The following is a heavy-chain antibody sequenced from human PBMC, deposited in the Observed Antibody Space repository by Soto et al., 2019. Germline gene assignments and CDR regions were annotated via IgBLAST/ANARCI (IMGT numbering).Heavy chain of an antibody. CDR1: GFTFSSYA. J-gene: IGHJ4*02. Sequence: EVQLLESGGGLVQPGGSLRLSCAASGFTFSSYAMSWVRQAPGKGLEWVSAISGSGGRTYYADSVKGRFTISRDNYKNTRYRQMKSLRAEDRAVYYCEVCVDCPVDYTHFDFWGQGTLVTDS. CDR2: ISGSGGRT. CDR3: EVCVDCPVDYTHFDF. D-gene: IGHD2-21*01. V-gene: IGHV3-23*01.